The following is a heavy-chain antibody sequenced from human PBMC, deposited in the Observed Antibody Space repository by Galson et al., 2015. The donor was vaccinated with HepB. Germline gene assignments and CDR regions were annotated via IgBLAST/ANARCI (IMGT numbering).Heavy chain of an antibody. Sequence: SLRLSCAASRFTFSSYAMSWVRQAPGKGLEWVSVISGSGGGTYYADSVKGRFTISRDNSKNTLYLQMNSLRTEDTAVYYCTKGRGDFWSGNPVPFDYWGQGTLVTVSS. V-gene: IGHV3-23*01. J-gene: IGHJ4*02. CDR3: TKGRGDFWSGNPVPFDY. CDR1: RFTFSSYA. CDR2: ISGSGGGT. D-gene: IGHD3-3*01.